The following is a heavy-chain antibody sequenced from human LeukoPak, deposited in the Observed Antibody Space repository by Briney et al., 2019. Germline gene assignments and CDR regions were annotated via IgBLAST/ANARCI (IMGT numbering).Heavy chain of an antibody. CDR1: GGSISSYY. D-gene: IGHD3-22*01. J-gene: IGHJ4*02. CDR2: IYYSGST. V-gene: IGHV4-59*08. CDR3: ARQSYYYDSSGYYDY. Sequence: SETLSLTCTVSGGSISSYYWSWIRQPPAKGLEWIGYIYYSGSTNYNPSLKSRVTISVDTSKNQFSLKRSSGTAADTAVYYCARQSYYYDSSGYYDYWGQGTLVTASS.